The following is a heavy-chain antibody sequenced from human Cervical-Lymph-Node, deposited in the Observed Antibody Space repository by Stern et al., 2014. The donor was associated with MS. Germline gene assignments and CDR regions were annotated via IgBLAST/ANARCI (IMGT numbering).Heavy chain of an antibody. CDR3: ARPELGMDWYFDL. CDR2: IYPDDSDS. CDR1: GDTFTNHW. V-gene: IGHV5-51*01. Sequence: EVQLVESGAEVKKPGESLKISCKGSGDTFTNHWIRWVRQMPGKGLEWMGIIYPDDSDSKYSPSFQGQVTISAGKSISTAYLQWSSLKTSDTGIYYCARPELGMDWYFDLWGRGTPVIVSS. D-gene: IGHD7-27*01. J-gene: IGHJ2*01.